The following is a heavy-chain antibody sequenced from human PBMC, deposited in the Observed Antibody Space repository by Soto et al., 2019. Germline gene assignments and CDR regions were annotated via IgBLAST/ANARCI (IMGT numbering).Heavy chain of an antibody. J-gene: IGHJ2*01. D-gene: IGHD6-19*01. CDR3: ARLASGWQYYYFDF. CDR2: INHSGST. V-gene: IGHV4-34*01. CDR1: GGSFSPYF. Sequence: SETLSLTCAVYGGSFSPYFWSWFRQPPGKGLEWIGEINHSGSTNYNPSLTRRATLSVDTSKNQVSLKLTSVTAADTAVYYCARLASGWQYYYFDFWGRGTPVTVSS.